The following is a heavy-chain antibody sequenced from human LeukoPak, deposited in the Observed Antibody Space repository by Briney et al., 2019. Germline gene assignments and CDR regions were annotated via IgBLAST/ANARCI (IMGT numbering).Heavy chain of an antibody. CDR2: INPNSGGA. Sequence: ASVKVSCKASGYTFTGYYMHWVRQAPGQGLEWMGWINPNSGGANYAQKFQGRVTMTRDTSISTAYMELSRLRSDDTAVYYCARVAVAGTASGFQHWGQGTLVTVSS. D-gene: IGHD6-19*01. CDR1: GYTFTGYY. CDR3: ARVAVAGTASGFQH. V-gene: IGHV1-2*02. J-gene: IGHJ1*01.